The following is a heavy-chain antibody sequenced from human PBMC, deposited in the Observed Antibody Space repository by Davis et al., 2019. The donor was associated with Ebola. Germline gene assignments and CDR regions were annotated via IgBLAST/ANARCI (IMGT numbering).Heavy chain of an antibody. CDR2: ISSSGSTI. CDR1: GFTFSSYA. CDR3: ARRLAVAGTYAFDI. V-gene: IGHV3-21*04. Sequence: GESLKISCAASGFTFSSYAMSWVRQAPGKGLEWVSAISSSGSTIYYADSVKGRFTISRDNAKNSLYLQMNSLRAEDTAVYYCARRLAVAGTYAFDIWGQGTMVTVSS. J-gene: IGHJ3*02. D-gene: IGHD6-19*01.